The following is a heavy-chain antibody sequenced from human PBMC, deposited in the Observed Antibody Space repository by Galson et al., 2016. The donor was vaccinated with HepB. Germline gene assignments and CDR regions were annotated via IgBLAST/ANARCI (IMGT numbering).Heavy chain of an antibody. V-gene: IGHV3-30*04. CDR2: ISYDGSNK. J-gene: IGHJ1*01. Sequence: SLRLSCAASGFTFNSNAFHWVRQAPDKGLERVALISYDGSNKYYADSVQGRFTISRDNSKNTLYLQMNSLRAEDTGVYYCARGEMDSYDYLGHEYFQYWGQGSLVIVSS. D-gene: IGHD3-22*01. CDR1: GFTFNSNA. CDR3: ARGEMDSYDYLGHEYFQY.